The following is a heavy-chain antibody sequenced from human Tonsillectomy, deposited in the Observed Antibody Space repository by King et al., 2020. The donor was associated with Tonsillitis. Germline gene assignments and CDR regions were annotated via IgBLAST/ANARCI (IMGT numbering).Heavy chain of an antibody. CDR2: ISSSGDTI. Sequence: VQLVESGGGLVQPGGSLRLSCAASGFIFSNYEMNWVRQAPGKGLDWVSYISSSGDTIYYAASVKGRFTISRDNAENTLYLQMNSLCAEDTGLYYCARDLAGSGSDYWGQGTLVTVSS. CDR3: ARDLAGSGSDY. V-gene: IGHV3-48*03. D-gene: IGHD6-19*01. J-gene: IGHJ4*02. CDR1: GFIFSNYE.